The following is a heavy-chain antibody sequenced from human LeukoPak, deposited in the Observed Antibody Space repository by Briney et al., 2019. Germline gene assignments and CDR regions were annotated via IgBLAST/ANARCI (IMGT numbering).Heavy chain of an antibody. CDR3: RGDQLLAAYFDY. Sequence: SETLSLACAVYGGSFSGYYWSSIRQPPGKGLEWIGEINHSGSTNYNPSLKSRVTISVDTSKNQFSLKLSSVTAADTAVYYCRGDQLLAAYFDYWGQGTLVTVSS. V-gene: IGHV4-34*01. CDR1: GGSFSGYY. D-gene: IGHD2-2*01. CDR2: INHSGST. J-gene: IGHJ4*02.